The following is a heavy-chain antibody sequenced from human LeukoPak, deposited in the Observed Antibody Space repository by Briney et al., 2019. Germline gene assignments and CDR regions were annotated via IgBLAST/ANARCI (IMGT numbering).Heavy chain of an antibody. D-gene: IGHD6-13*01. CDR3: ARDPSRGYNYYSYMDV. CDR1: GFSFSNYA. Sequence: GGSLLLSCAASGFSFSNYAMNWFRQPPGKGLEWVSYISASSAALDYADSVEGRFTISRDKAKNSLYLQMNSLRAEDTAVYYCARDPSRGYNYYSYMDVWGKGTTVTVSS. V-gene: IGHV3-48*01. J-gene: IGHJ6*03. CDR2: ISASSAAL.